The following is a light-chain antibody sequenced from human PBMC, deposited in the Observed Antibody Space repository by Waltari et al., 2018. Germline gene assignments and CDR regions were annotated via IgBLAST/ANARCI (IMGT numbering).Light chain of an antibody. CDR2: DVN. J-gene: IGLJ3*02. V-gene: IGLV2-14*01. CDR3: SSYTRSSTFL. CDR1: SSTVGDYNS. Sequence: QSALTQPAPVSASPGQSISISCTETSSTVGDYNSLYWYQQHPGKAPKLIIYDVNKRPSGVSNRFSASKSGNTASLTISGLQPEDEADYYCSSYTRSSTFLFGGGTKLTVL.